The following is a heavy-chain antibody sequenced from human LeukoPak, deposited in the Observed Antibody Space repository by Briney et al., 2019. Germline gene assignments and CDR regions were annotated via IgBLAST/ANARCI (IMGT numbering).Heavy chain of an antibody. J-gene: IGHJ5*02. D-gene: IGHD3-3*02. V-gene: IGHV3-23*01. CDR1: GFIFSNYA. CDR2: ISGNGGST. Sequence: GGSLRLSCAASGFIFSNYAMSWVRQAPGKGLEWVSGISGNGGSTSYADSVKGRFTISRDNSKNTLYLQMNSLRAEDTAVYYCALGWFDPWGQGTLVTVSS. CDR3: ALGWFDP.